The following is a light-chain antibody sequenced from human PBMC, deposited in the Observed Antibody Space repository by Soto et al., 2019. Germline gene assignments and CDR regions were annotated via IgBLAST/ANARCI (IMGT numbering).Light chain of an antibody. Sequence: QSALTQPASVSGSPGQSSTISCTGTSSDVGGYNYVSWYQQHPGKAPKLMMYAVSNRPSGVSNRFSGSKSGNTASLTISGLQAEDEADFYCSSCTGSSTLLVLGTGTKLTVL. V-gene: IGLV2-14*01. CDR2: AVS. J-gene: IGLJ1*01. CDR3: SSCTGSSTLLV. CDR1: SSDVGGYNY.